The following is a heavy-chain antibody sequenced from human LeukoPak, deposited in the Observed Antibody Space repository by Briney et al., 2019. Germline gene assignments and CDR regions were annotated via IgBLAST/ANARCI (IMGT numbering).Heavy chain of an antibody. J-gene: IGHJ4*02. Sequence: SVKVSCKASGGTFSSYAISWVRQAPGQGLEWMGRITPILGIANYAQKFQGRVTITADKSTSTAYMELSSLRSEDTAVYYCARSHSLVTLDYWGQGTLVTVSS. D-gene: IGHD2-21*02. CDR2: ITPILGIA. CDR1: GGTFSSYA. V-gene: IGHV1-69*04. CDR3: ARSHSLVTLDY.